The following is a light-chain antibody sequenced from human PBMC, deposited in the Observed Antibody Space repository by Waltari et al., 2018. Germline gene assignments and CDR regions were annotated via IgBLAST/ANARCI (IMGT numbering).Light chain of an antibody. Sequence: DVVMTQSPLSLPITPGQPASMTCRSRQSLLHTNGDTYLSWLLQKPGQPPRRLIYKVSNRASGVPERFSGSGAGTDFTLKISRVEAEDVGIYYCMQAKHFPWTFGQGTKVEIK. J-gene: IGKJ1*01. CDR3: MQAKHFPWT. CDR2: KVS. CDR1: QSLLHTNGDTY. V-gene: IGKV2-30*02.